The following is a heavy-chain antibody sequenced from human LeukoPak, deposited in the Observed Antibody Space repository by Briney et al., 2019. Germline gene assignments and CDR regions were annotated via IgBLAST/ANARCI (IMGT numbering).Heavy chain of an antibody. J-gene: IGHJ5*02. Sequence: SETLSLTCTVSGGSISSSSYYWGWIRQPPGKGLEWIGSIYYSGSTYYNPSLKSRVTISVDTSKNQFSLKLSSATAADTAVYYCATDEKGDYYGSGSYQFDPWGQGTLVTVSS. D-gene: IGHD3-10*01. CDR2: IYYSGST. CDR3: ATDEKGDYYGSGSYQFDP. V-gene: IGHV4-39*01. CDR1: GGSISSSSYY.